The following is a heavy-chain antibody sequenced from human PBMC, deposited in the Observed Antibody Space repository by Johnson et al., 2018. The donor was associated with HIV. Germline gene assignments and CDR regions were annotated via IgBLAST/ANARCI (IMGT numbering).Heavy chain of an antibody. CDR2: ISYAGSND. Sequence: QVQLVESGGGVVQPGGSLRLSCAASGFTFSSYALHWVRQAPGKGLDWVAIISYAGSNDYYAYSVTGRFTISRDNFKNTLYLQMNSLSAEDTAVYYCANLGYSSSWDYDGFDIWGQGTMVTVSS. CDR3: ANLGYSSSWDYDGFDI. J-gene: IGHJ3*02. CDR1: GFTFSSYA. D-gene: IGHD6-13*01. V-gene: IGHV3-30-3*01.